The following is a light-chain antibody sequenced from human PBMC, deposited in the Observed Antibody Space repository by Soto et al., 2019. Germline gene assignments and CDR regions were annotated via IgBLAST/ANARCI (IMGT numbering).Light chain of an antibody. CDR3: SSYAGSNNV. CDR2: EVN. J-gene: IGLJ1*01. V-gene: IGLV2-8*01. CDR1: SSDVGGYNY. Sequence: QSALTQPPSASGSPGQSVAISCTGTSSDVGGYNYVSWYQQHPGKAPKLMIYEVNKRPSGVPDRFAGSKSRNAASLTVSGLQAEDEADYYCSSYAGSNNVFGTGSKVTVL.